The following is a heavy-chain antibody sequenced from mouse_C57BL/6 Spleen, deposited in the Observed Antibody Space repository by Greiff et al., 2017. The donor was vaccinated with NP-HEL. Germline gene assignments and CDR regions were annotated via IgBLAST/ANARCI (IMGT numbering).Heavy chain of an antibody. J-gene: IGHJ4*01. CDR2: IDPSDSYT. CDR1: GYTFTSYW. CDR3: ARFITTVVATEGGYYAMDY. D-gene: IGHD1-1*01. Sequence: QVHVKQPGAELVKPGASVKLSCKASGYTFTSYWMQWVKQRPGQGLEWIGEIDPSDSYTNYNQKFKGKATLTVDTSSSTAYMQLSSLTSEDSAVYYCARFITTVVATEGGYYAMDYWGQGTSVTVSS. V-gene: IGHV1-50*01.